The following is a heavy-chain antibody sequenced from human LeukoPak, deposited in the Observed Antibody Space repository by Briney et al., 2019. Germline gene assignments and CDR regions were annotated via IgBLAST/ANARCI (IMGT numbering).Heavy chain of an antibody. CDR1: GGSISSSNW. CDR2: IYHSGST. D-gene: IGHD1-26*01. CDR3: ARDRYSGTYWGYFDY. J-gene: IGHJ4*02. V-gene: IGHV4-4*02. Sequence: SETLSLTCAVSGGSISSSNWWSWVRQPPGKGLEWIGEIYHSGSTNYNPSLKSRVTISVDKSKNQFSLNLSSVTAADTAVYYCARDRYSGTYWGYFDYWGQGTLVTVSS.